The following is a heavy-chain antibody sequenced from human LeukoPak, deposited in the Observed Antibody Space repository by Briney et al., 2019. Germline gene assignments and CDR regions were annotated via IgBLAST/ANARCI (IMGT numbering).Heavy chain of an antibody. J-gene: IGHJ5*02. D-gene: IGHD2-2*01. CDR2: ISSSSTI. CDR3: ARLIVVVPAAPIP. CDR1: GFTFSSYS. V-gene: IGHV3-48*01. Sequence: QPGGSLRLSCAASGFTFSSYSMNWVRQAPGKGLEWVSYISSSSTIYYADSVKGRFTISRDNAKNSLYLQMNSLRAEDTAVYYCARLIVVVPAAPIPWGQGTLVTVSS.